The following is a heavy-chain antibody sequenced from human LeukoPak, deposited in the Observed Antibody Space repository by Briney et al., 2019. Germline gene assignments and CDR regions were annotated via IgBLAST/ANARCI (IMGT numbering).Heavy chain of an antibody. Sequence: PGRSLILSCAASGFTFNNYGMHWVRQAPGKGLEWVAVIWYDGSNKYYADSVKGRFTISRDNSKNTLDLQMNSLRAEDTAVYYCARKSVDAFDIWGQGTMVTVSS. CDR1: GFTFNNYG. J-gene: IGHJ3*02. CDR2: IWYDGSNK. CDR3: ARKSVDAFDI. V-gene: IGHV3-33*01.